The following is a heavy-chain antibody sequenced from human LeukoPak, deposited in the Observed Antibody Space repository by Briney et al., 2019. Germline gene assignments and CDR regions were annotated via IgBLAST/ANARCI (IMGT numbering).Heavy chain of an antibody. CDR3: AKEMGATNYFEY. CDR1: GFTFSPYG. Sequence: PGGSLRLSCSASGFTFSPYGMHWVRQAPGKGLEWVGVISYDGSNKYYADSVKGRFTISRDNSKNTLYLQMNSLRAEDTAVYYCAKEMGATNYFEYWGQGTLVTVSS. J-gene: IGHJ4*02. V-gene: IGHV3-30*18. CDR2: ISYDGSNK. D-gene: IGHD1-26*01.